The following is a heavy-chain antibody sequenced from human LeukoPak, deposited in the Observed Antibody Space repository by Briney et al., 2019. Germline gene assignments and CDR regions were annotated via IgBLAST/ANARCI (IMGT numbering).Heavy chain of an antibody. Sequence: PGRSLRLSCAVSGFTFSSYAMHWVCQGPGKGLEWVAVISYDGSNKYYADSVKGRFTISRDNSKNTLYPQMNSLRAEDTAVYYCARDFGEQLVGNDYWGQGTLVTVSS. J-gene: IGHJ4*02. CDR2: ISYDGSNK. D-gene: IGHD6-6*01. V-gene: IGHV3-30*01. CDR1: GFTFSSYA. CDR3: ARDFGEQLVGNDY.